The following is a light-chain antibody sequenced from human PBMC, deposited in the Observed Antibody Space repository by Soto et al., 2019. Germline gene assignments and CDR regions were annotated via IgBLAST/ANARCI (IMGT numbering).Light chain of an antibody. J-gene: IGLJ1*01. CDR2: DVS. CDR3: CSYAGSPRYV. V-gene: IGLV2-11*01. Sequence: QSALTQPRSVSGSLGQSVTISCTGTSSDVGTYNYVSWYQQHPGKAPKVMIYDVSERPSGVPDRFSGSKSGNTASLTISGLQAEDEADYYCCSYAGSPRYVLGTGTKVTAL. CDR1: SSDVGTYNY.